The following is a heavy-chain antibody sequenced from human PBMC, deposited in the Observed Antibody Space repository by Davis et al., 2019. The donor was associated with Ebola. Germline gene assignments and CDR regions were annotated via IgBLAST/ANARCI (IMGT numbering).Heavy chain of an antibody. Sequence: PGGSLRLSCAASGFTFSSYSMNWVRQAPGKGLEWVSYISSSSSTIYYADSVKGRFTISRDNSKNTVYLQMNSLRAEDTAVYYCAKDTYYDILTGYYRDSGFDYWGQGTLVTVSS. CDR2: ISSSSSTI. CDR3: AKDTYYDILTGYYRDSGFDY. J-gene: IGHJ4*02. D-gene: IGHD3-9*01. V-gene: IGHV3-48*01. CDR1: GFTFSSYS.